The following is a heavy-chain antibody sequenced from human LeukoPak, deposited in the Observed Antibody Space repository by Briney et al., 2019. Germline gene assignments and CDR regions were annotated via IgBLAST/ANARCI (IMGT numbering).Heavy chain of an antibody. CDR2: ISAYNGNT. Sequence: GPVKVSCKASGYTFTSYGISWVRQAPGQGLEWMGWISAYNGNTNYAQKLQGRVTMTTDTSTSTAYMELRSLRSDDTAVYYCARAYQTPLVDYWGQGTLVTVSS. D-gene: IGHD2-2*01. J-gene: IGHJ4*02. CDR3: ARAYQTPLVDY. CDR1: GYTFTSYG. V-gene: IGHV1-18*01.